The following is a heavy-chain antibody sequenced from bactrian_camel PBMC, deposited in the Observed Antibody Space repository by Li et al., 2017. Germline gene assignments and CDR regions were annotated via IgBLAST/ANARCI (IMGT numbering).Heavy chain of an antibody. CDR1: GYISSSRC. CDR3: APGLCKLEAVSTYARGAFGY. Sequence: HVQLVESGGGSVQAGGSLRLSCTTSGYISSSRCMAWFRQAPGKEREGVAAVTDDGTRTLYVDSVKGRFTINRDIVESTLYLRMNRLTAEDSAMYYCAPGLCKLEAVSTYARGAFGYWGPGTQVTVS. D-gene: IGHD7*01. CDR2: VTDDGTRT. V-gene: IGHV3S54*01. J-gene: IGHJ6*01.